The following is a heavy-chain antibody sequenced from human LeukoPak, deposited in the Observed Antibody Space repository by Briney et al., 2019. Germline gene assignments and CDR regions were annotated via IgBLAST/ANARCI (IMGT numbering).Heavy chain of an antibody. CDR1: GFTFSSYA. J-gene: IGHJ6*02. V-gene: IGHV3-48*04. CDR3: ARATCSSTSCQSYYYYGMDV. D-gene: IGHD2-2*01. Sequence: GGSLRLSCAASGFTFSSYAMSWVRQAPGKGLEWVSYISSSGSTIYYADSVKGRFTISRDNAKNSLYLQMNSLRAEDTAVYYCARATCSSTSCQSYYYYGMDVWGQGTTVTVSS. CDR2: ISSSGSTI.